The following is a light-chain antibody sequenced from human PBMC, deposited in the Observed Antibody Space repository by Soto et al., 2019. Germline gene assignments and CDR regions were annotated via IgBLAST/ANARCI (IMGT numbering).Light chain of an antibody. V-gene: IGKV1-39*01. CDR3: QQCFSTPLLT. CDR2: GAS. J-gene: IGKJ4*01. Sequence: DIQMTQSPSSLSASVGDRVTITCRASQSIRTFLNWYQQKPGKAPKLLIYGASNLESGVPSTFSGSGSGTDFTLTISSLQPEDFATYYCQQCFSTPLLTFGGGTKVDIK. CDR1: QSIRTF.